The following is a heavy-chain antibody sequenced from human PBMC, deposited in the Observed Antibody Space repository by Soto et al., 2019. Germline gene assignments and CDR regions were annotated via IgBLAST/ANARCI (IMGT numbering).Heavy chain of an antibody. CDR3: ARGGNSGYVW. V-gene: IGHV4-34*01. J-gene: IGHJ4*02. D-gene: IGHD5-12*01. CDR2: INHSGST. Sequence: QVQLQQWGAGLLKPSETLSLTCAVYGGSFSGYYWSWIRQPPGKGLEWIGEINHSGSTNYNPSLKSRVTKSVDTSKNQFSLKLSSVTAADTAVYYCARGGNSGYVWWGQGTLVTVSS. CDR1: GGSFSGYY.